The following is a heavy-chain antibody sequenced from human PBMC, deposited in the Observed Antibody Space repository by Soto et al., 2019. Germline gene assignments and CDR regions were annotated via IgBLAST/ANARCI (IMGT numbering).Heavy chain of an antibody. D-gene: IGHD3-10*01. CDR2: ISNTGST. CDR3: ARGFGSPYYFDS. CDR1: GGSIRSYY. Sequence: SETLSLTCTVSGGSIRSYYWSWIRQPPGKGLEWIGYISNTGSTNYNPSLKSRVTISVDTSTNRFSLKLSSVTAADTAVYSCARGFGSPYYFDSWGQGTLVTVSS. V-gene: IGHV4-59*01. J-gene: IGHJ4*02.